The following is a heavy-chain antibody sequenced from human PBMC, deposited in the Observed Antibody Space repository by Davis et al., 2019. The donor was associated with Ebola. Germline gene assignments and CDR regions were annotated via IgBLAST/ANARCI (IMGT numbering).Heavy chain of an antibody. D-gene: IGHD6-13*01. Sequence: GSLRLSCAVSGGSVSSGSYYWSWIRQPPGKGLEWIGYIYYSGSTNYNPSLKSRVTISVDTSKNQFSLKLSSVTAADTAVYYCARGSSWVDYWGQGTLVTVSS. CDR1: GGSVSSGSYY. CDR3: ARGSSWVDY. V-gene: IGHV4-61*01. J-gene: IGHJ4*02. CDR2: IYYSGST.